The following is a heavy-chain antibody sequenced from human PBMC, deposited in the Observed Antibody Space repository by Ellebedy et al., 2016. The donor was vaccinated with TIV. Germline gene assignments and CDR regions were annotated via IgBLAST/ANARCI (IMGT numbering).Heavy chain of an antibody. D-gene: IGHD6-19*01. CDR3: VREDSSGWSDYYFDS. CDR2: ITWNNGFI. V-gene: IGHV3-9*01. J-gene: IGHJ4*02. Sequence: PGGSLRLSCTGSGFSFDEYAMHWVRQAPGKGLEWVSGITWNNGFIGYADSVKGRCSISRDNARNSLNLQLNSLRSEDTAIYYCVREDSSGWSDYYFDSWGQGTLVTVSS. CDR1: GFSFDEYA.